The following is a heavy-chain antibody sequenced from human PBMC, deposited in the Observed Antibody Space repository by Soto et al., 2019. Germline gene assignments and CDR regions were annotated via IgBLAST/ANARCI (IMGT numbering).Heavy chain of an antibody. CDR3: ESQRDLGDYDY. Sequence: PGGSLRLSCVASGFTFTSYWMSWVRQAPGRGLEWVANVKQDGSVTYYVDSVRGRFIISRDNAKNSVYLQMSSLTAEDTAVYYCESQRDLGDYDYWGQGILVTVSS. D-gene: IGHD4-17*01. V-gene: IGHV3-7*01. J-gene: IGHJ4*02. CDR1: GFTFTSYW. CDR2: VKQDGSVT.